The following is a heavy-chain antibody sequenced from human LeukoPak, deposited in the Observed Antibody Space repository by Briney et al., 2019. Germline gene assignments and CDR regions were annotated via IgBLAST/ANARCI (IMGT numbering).Heavy chain of an antibody. V-gene: IGHV1-69*06. CDR1: GGTFSSYA. CDR2: IIPIFGTA. J-gene: IGHJ5*02. D-gene: IGHD3-16*01. CDR3: AREPYPGGRDWFDP. Sequence: SVKVSCKASGGTFSSYAISWVRQAPGQGLEWMGGIIPIFGTANYAQKFQGRVTITADKSTSTAYMELSSLRSEDTAVYYCAREPYPGGRDWFDPWGQGTLVTVSS.